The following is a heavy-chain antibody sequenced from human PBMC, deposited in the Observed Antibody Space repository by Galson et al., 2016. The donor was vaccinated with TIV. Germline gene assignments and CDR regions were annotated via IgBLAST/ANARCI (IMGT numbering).Heavy chain of an antibody. Sequence: SVKVSCKASGVTFSSHTISWVRQAPGQGLEWMGGINTLFGTTNYAQKFRGRVTITAGKSTNTVYMEVSSLRSEDTAVYYFVRHDYNNYGFNWFDPWGQGTLVTVSS. CDR1: GVTFSSHT. CDR2: INTLFGTT. D-gene: IGHD4-11*01. CDR3: VRHDYNNYGFNWFDP. V-gene: IGHV1-69*06. J-gene: IGHJ5*02.